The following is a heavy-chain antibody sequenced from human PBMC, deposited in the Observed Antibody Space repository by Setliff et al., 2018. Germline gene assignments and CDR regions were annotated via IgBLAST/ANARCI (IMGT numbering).Heavy chain of an antibody. D-gene: IGHD6-6*01. V-gene: IGHV4-39*02. CDR1: GGSIGSSSYY. Sequence: SETLSLTCTVSGGSIGSSSYYWGWFRQPPGKGLEWIGSVNYSGSTYYNPSLKSRVTISVDTSKNQFSLKLSSVTAADTAVYYCARELVATWRGYSSSSPRYYFDNWGQGTLVTVSS. CDR2: VNYSGST. J-gene: IGHJ4*02. CDR3: ARELVATWRGYSSSSPRYYFDN.